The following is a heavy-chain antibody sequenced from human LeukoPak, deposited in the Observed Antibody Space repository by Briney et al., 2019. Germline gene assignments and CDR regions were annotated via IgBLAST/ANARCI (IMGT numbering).Heavy chain of an antibody. CDR1: GYSFTSYW. CDR3: ARLGSYCDSSGYPDY. V-gene: IGHV5-51*01. D-gene: IGHD3-22*01. Sequence: GESLKISCKGSGYSFTSYWIGWVRQMPGKGLEWMGIIYPGDSDTRYSPSFQGQVTISADKSISTAYLQWSSLKASDTAMYYCARLGSYCDSSGYPDYWGQGTLVTVSS. J-gene: IGHJ4*02. CDR2: IYPGDSDT.